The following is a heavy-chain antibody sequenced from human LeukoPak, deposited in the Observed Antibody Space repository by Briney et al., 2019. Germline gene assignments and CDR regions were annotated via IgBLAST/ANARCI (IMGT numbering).Heavy chain of an antibody. CDR3: ARENDFWSGYLRMPTPRWFDP. J-gene: IGHJ5*02. V-gene: IGHV4-39*07. Sequence: SETLSLTCTVSGGSISSSSYYWGWIRQPPGKGLEWIGSIYYSGSTYYNPSLKSRVTISVDTSKNQFSLKLSSVTAADTAVYYCARENDFWSGYLRMPTPRWFDPWGQGTLVTVSS. CDR1: GGSISSSSYY. CDR2: IYYSGST. D-gene: IGHD3-3*01.